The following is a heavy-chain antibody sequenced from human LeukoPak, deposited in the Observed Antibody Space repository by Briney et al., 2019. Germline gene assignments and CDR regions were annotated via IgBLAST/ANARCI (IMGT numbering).Heavy chain of an antibody. CDR2: IRYDGSNK. CDR1: GFTFSIYG. Sequence: GGSLRLSCAASGFTFSIYGMHWVRQAPGKGLEWVAFIRYDGSNKYYVDSVKGRFTISRDNSKNMLYLQMNSLRVEDTATYYCVKDGHCRDSICATKIVVAGYLDHWGQGTQVTVSA. CDR3: VKDGHCRDSICATKIVVAGYLDH. J-gene: IGHJ4*02. V-gene: IGHV3-30*02. D-gene: IGHD6-19*01.